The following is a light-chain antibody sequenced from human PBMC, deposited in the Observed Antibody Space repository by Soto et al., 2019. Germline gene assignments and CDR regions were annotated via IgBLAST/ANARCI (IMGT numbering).Light chain of an antibody. CDR2: DVS. Sequence: QSVLTQPASVSGSPGQSITISCTGTSSDVGGYNYVSWYQQHPGKAPKLMIYDVSNRPSGVSNRFSGSKSGNTASLTISGLQAEDEADYYCSSYTSGSTQVVGGGTKLTVL. J-gene: IGLJ2*01. V-gene: IGLV2-14*01. CDR3: SSYTSGSTQV. CDR1: SSDVGGYNY.